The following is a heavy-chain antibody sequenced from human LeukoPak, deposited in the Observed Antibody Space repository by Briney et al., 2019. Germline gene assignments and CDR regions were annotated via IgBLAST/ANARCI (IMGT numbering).Heavy chain of an antibody. V-gene: IGHV4-59*13. Sequence: SGTLSLTCSVSGGPISSDYWSWSRQPPGKGLEWIGYIYYGGSTNYNPSLRSRVSISVDTSKAQFSLKLISMTAADTAVYYCARSNYYDPGRYAEVDSWGQGKLVIVSS. CDR2: IYYGGST. D-gene: IGHD3-10*01. CDR1: GGPISSDY. CDR3: ARSNYYDPGRYAEVDS. J-gene: IGHJ4*02.